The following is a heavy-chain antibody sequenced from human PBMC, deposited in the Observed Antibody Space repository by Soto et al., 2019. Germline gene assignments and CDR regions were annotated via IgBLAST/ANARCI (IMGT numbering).Heavy chain of an antibody. J-gene: IGHJ4*02. CDR2: VYHSGTT. V-gene: IGHV4-38-2*01. D-gene: IGHD5-12*01. CDR1: GYSINSDFY. CDR3: ARGYSSGVRYFTY. Sequence: SETLSLTCAVSGYSINSDFYWGWIRQPPGKGLEWVGSVYHSGTTYYNPSLKSRLAISVDTSNNHFSLKLSSVTAADTAVYYCARGYSSGVRYFTYWGQGTLVTVSS.